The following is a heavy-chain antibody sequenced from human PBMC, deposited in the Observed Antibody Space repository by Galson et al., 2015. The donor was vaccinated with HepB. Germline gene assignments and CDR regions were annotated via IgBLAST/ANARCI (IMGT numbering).Heavy chain of an antibody. D-gene: IGHD3-10*01. J-gene: IGHJ4*02. CDR2: ISYDGSNK. V-gene: IGHV3-30*04. CDR3: ARTMVRDHRGPYYFDY. Sequence: SLRLSCAASGFTFSSYAMHWVRQAPGKGLEWVAVISYDGSNKYYADSVKGRFTISRDNSKNTLYLQMNSLRAEDTAVYYCARTMVRDHRGPYYFDYWGQGTLVTVSS. CDR1: GFTFSSYA.